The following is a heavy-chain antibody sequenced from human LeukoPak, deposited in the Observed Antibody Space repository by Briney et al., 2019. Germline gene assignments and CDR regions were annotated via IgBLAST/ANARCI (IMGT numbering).Heavy chain of an antibody. D-gene: IGHD6-13*01. CDR2: ISNGGVTT. J-gene: IGHJ4*02. CDR1: GFTFGSYA. CDR3: VKLSSGSGSSFGFDS. Sequence: GGSLRLSCAASGFTFGSYAMSWVRQTPGKSLEWVSIISNGGVTTYYADSVRGRFTISRDNSKDLLYLQMESLRAENTAVYYCVKLSSGSGSSFGFDSWGLGTLVTVSS. V-gene: IGHV3-23*01.